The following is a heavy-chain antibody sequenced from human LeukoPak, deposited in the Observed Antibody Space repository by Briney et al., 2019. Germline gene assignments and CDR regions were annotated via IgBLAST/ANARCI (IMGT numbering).Heavy chain of an antibody. J-gene: IGHJ4*02. Sequence: PGRSLRLSCAASGFTLSSYGMHWVRQAPGKGLEWVAVISYDGSNKYYADSVKGRFTISRDNSKNTLYLQMNSLRAEDTAVYYCAKDPGSQGDYWGQGTLVTVSS. CDR3: AKDPGSQGDY. CDR2: ISYDGSNK. V-gene: IGHV3-30*18. CDR1: GFTLSSYG.